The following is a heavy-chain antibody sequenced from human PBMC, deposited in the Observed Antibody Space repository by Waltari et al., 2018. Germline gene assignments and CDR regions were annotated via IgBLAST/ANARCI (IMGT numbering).Heavy chain of an antibody. CDR2: ISSSSYI. CDR1: GFTFSSYS. Sequence: EVQLVESGGGLVKPGGSLRLSCAASGFTFSSYSMNWVRQAPGKGLEWVSSISSSSYIYYADSVKGRFTISRDNAKNSLYLQMNSLRAEDTAVYYCARDIGYGAFDIWGQGTMVTVSS. J-gene: IGHJ3*02. D-gene: IGHD5-12*01. V-gene: IGHV3-21*01. CDR3: ARDIGYGAFDI.